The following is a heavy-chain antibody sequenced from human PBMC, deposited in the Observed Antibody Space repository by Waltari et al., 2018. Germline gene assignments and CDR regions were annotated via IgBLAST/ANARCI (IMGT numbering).Heavy chain of an antibody. CDR3: TRDRGSSARGYYYGMDV. CDR2: IRSKANGGTT. D-gene: IGHD6-6*01. CDR1: GCTFGDSS. J-gene: IGHJ6*02. V-gene: IGHV3-49*04. Sequence: EVQLVESGGGLVQPGRSLRLSCTASGCTFGDSSMSGVRRAPGKGLEWVGFIRSKANGGTTEYAASVKGRFTISRDDSKSIAYLQMNSLKTEDTAVYYCTRDRGSSARGYYYGMDVWGQGTTVTVSS.